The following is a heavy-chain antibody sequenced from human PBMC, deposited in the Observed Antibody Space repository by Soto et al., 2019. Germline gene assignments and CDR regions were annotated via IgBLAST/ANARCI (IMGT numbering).Heavy chain of an antibody. J-gene: IGHJ4*02. CDR2: IKGKTKDGKT. CDR1: GFTLSNAG. CDR3: TTLLGEYYDFWSGYSHFDY. D-gene: IGHD3-3*01. V-gene: IGHV3-15*07. Sequence: GGPLRLSCAASGFTLSNAGMNWVRQAPGKGLGWVGRIKGKTKDGKTDNVAPVKGRFTISRDDSKNKLYLQMNSMKPEDTAVYYCTTLLGEYYDFWSGYSHFDYWGQGTLVTVSS.